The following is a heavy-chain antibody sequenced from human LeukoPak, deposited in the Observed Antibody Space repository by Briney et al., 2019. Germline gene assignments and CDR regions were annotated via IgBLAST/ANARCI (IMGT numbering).Heavy chain of an antibody. CDR1: GFFFSNYW. V-gene: IGHV3-7*01. J-gene: IGHJ4*02. Sequence: PGGSLRLSCETSGFFFSNYWMTWVRQAPGKGLDWVANLNGDGTKTYYADSVRGRFTISRDNAKNSVYLQMNSLRAEDTALYYCTISHDFWGLGTMVTVSS. CDR2: LNGDGTKT. CDR3: TISHDF.